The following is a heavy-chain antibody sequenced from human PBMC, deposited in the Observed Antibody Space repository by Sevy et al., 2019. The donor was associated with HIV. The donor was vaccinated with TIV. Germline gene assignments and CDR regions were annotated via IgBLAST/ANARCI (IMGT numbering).Heavy chain of an antibody. CDR3: ARAYSNYYYAMDV. CDR2: IYYSGRT. V-gene: IGHV4-59*01. Sequence: PSETLSLTCTVSGDSISGYYWSWIRQPPGKGLEWIGYIYYSGRTDYNPSLKSRVIISQDTSKNQFSLKLTSVTAADTAVYFCARAYSNYYYAMDVWGQGTTVTVSS. CDR1: GDSISGYY. D-gene: IGHD4-4*01. J-gene: IGHJ6*02.